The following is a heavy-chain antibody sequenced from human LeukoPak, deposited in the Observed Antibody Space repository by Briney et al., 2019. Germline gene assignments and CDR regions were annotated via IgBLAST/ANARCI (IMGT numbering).Heavy chain of an antibody. CDR1: GSTFSSYG. J-gene: IGHJ4*02. V-gene: IGHV3-33*01. CDR3: ARDSSDYYDSSGALDY. D-gene: IGHD3-22*01. Sequence: GRSLRLSCAASGSTFSSYGMHWVRQAPGKGLEWVAVIWYDGSNKYYADSVKGRFTISRDNSKNTLYLQMNSLRAEDTAVYYCARDSSDYYDSSGALDYWGQGTLVTVSS. CDR2: IWYDGSNK.